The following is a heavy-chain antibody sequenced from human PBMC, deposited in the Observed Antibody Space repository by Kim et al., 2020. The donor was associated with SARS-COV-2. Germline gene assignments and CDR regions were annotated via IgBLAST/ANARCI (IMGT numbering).Heavy chain of an antibody. CDR3: AHRRKSAWGVLHYGSGNSDWFDP. Sequence: SGPTLVNPTQTLTLTCTFSGFSLSTSGVGVGWIRQPPGKALEWLALIYWDDDKRYSPSLKSRLTITKDTSKNQVVLTMTNMDPVDTATYYCAHRRKSAWGVLHYGSGNSDWFDPWGQGTLVTVSS. D-gene: IGHD3-10*01. CDR2: IYWDDDK. V-gene: IGHV2-5*02. J-gene: IGHJ5*02. CDR1: GFSLSTSGVG.